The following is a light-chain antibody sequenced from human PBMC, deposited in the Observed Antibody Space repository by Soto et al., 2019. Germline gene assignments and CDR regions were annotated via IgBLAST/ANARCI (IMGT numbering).Light chain of an antibody. CDR1: QSISRY. V-gene: IGKV1-39*01. J-gene: IGKJ1*01. CDR2: AAS. CDR3: HKSYSAQWT. Sequence: DIQVTQSPSSLSASVGDRVTITCRASQSISRYLNWYRQKPGRAPNLLIYAASNLQSGVPSRFSGSGSGTDFTLPISSLQPGDFATYYCHKSYSAQWTFGQGTKVEIK.